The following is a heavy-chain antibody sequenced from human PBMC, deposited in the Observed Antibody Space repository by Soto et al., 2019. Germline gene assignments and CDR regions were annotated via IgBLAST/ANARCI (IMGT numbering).Heavy chain of an antibody. CDR1: GFTFDDYA. J-gene: IGHJ4*02. D-gene: IGHD1-7*01. CDR3: AKDSFAELELYYFDY. CDR2: ISWNSGSI. Sequence: GGSLRLSCAASGFTFDDYAMHWVRQAPGKGLEWVSGISWNSGSIGYADSVKGRFTISRDNAKNSLYLQMNSLRAEDTALYYCAKDSFAELELYYFDYWGQGTLVTVSS. V-gene: IGHV3-9*01.